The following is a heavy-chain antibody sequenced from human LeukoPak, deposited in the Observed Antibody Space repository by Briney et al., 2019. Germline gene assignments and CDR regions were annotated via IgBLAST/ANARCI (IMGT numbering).Heavy chain of an antibody. CDR1: GGPITAYY. J-gene: IGHJ4*02. V-gene: IGHV4-34*01. CDR2: INHSRGT. Sequence: SETLSLTCSVYGGPITAYYWSWIRQPPGKGLEWIGEINHSRGTKYNPSLESRVTILLDASKNEFSLNLNSVTAADTAVYYCAREDYYFDSWGQGTLVTVSS. CDR3: AREDYYFDS.